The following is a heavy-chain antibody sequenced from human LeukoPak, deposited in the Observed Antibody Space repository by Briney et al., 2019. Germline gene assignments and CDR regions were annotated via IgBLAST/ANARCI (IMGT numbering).Heavy chain of an antibody. D-gene: IGHD3-9*01. CDR1: GYTFTSYA. CDR3: ARDRHNDILTGYLDY. CDR2: IHAGNGNT. V-gene: IGHV1-3*01. Sequence: ASVKVSCKASGYTFTSYAMHWVRQAPGQRLVGMGWIHAGNGNTKYSQKLQGRVTITRDTSASTAYMELRSLRSEDTAVYYCARDRHNDILTGYLDYWGQGTLVTVSS. J-gene: IGHJ4*02.